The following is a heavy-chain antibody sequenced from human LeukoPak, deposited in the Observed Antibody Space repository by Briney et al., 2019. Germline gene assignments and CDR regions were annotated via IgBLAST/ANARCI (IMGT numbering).Heavy chain of an antibody. CDR2: IYYSGST. D-gene: IGHD3-9*01. V-gene: IGHV4-39*07. CDR3: ARDGLVKGLRYFDWSAPNYYYMDV. CDR1: GGSISSSSYY. J-gene: IGHJ6*03. Sequence: SETLSLTCTVSGGSISSSSYYWGWIRQPPGKGLEWIGSIYYSGSTYYNPSLKSRVTISVDTSKNQFSLKLSSVTAADTAVYYCARDGLVKGLRYFDWSAPNYYYMDVWGKGTTVTVSS.